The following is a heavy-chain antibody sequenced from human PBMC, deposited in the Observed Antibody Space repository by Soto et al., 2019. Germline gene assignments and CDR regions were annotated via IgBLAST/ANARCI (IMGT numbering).Heavy chain of an antibody. CDR2: ISTYRNTP. V-gene: IGHV1-18*01. CDR1: GYSFTSFG. J-gene: IGHJ5*01. Sequence: QVQLVQSGTEVKRPGASVRVSCKASGYSFTSFGVSWVRQAPGQGLEWMGWISTYRNTPKYAQKFQGRVTMTADPSTTTAYMELRGLRSDDTAVYFCARDSTDNRTYYEFDSWGQGTLVTVSS. CDR3: ARDSTDNRTYYEFDS. D-gene: IGHD3-22*01.